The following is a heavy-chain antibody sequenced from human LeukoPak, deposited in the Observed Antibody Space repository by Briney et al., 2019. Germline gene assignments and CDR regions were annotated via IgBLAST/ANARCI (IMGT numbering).Heavy chain of an antibody. J-gene: IGHJ4*02. D-gene: IGHD2-2*01. CDR3: ARYCSSTSCPTRTKRYY. V-gene: IGHV4-39*01. CDR1: GGSISSSSYY. CDR2: IYYSGST. Sequence: SETLSLTCTVSGGSISSSSYYWGWIRQPPXXGLEWIGSIYYSGSTYYNPSLKSRVTISVDTSKNQFSLKLSSVTAADTAVYYCARYCSSTSCPTRTKRYYWGQGTLVTVSS.